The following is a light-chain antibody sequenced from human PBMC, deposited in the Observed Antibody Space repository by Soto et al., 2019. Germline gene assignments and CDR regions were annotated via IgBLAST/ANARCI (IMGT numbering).Light chain of an antibody. CDR1: QTISHW. CDR2: GVS. V-gene: IGKV1-5*03. J-gene: IGKJ1*01. Sequence: DIQMTQSPSTLSASVGDRVTISCRASQTISHWLAWFQQKPGKAPNLLIYGVSNLASGVPSRFSGTGSGTEFTIPISILRPDDFATYYCQHYGGYSWTFGHGTKVEIK. CDR3: QHYGGYSWT.